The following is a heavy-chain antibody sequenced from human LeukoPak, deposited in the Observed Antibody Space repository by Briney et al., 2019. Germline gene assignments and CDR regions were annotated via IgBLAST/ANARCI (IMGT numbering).Heavy chain of an antibody. Sequence: SETLSLTCTVSGGSINNYYGSWIRQPAGKGLEWIGRIYTRGSTNYNPSLKSRVTMSVDTSKNQFSLKLSSVTAADTAVYYCARGRYCSADICPGGDAFDIWGQGTMVSVSS. CDR2: IYTRGST. CDR1: GGSINNYY. CDR3: ARGRYCSADICPGGDAFDI. D-gene: IGHD2-15*01. J-gene: IGHJ3*02. V-gene: IGHV4-4*07.